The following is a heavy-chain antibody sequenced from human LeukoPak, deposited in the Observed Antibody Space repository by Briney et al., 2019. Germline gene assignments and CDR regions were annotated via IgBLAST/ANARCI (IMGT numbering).Heavy chain of an antibody. V-gene: IGHV3-33*01. CDR2: IWYDGSNK. Sequence: GRSLRLSCAASGFTFSSYGMHWVRQAPGKGLEWVAVIWYDGSNKYYADSVKGRFTISRDNSKNTLYLQMNSLRAEDTAVYYCARDRYSYGFQFDYWGQGTLVTVSS. D-gene: IGHD5-18*01. CDR1: GFTFSSYG. CDR3: ARDRYSYGFQFDY. J-gene: IGHJ4*02.